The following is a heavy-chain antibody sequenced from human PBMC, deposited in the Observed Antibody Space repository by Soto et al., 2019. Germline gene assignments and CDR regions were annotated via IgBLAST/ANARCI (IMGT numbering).Heavy chain of an antibody. V-gene: IGHV5-10-1*01. CDR1: GYSFTSYW. J-gene: IGHJ5*02. D-gene: IGHD4-17*01. CDR2: IDPSDSYT. Sequence: GESLKISCKGSGYSFTSYWISWVRQMPGKGLEWMGRIDPSDSYTNYSPSFQGHVTISADKSISTAYLQWSSLKASDTAMYYCPPHAYGIPLDPWGQGTLVTVSS. CDR3: PPHAYGIPLDP.